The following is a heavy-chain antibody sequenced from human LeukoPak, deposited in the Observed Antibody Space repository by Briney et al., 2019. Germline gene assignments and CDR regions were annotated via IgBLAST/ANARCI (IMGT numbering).Heavy chain of an antibody. CDR3: ARDSSSPRGPVDV. J-gene: IGHJ6*04. Sequence: PSETLSLTCTVSGGSISSGGYYWSWIRQPPGKGLEWIRYIYHSGSTYYNPSLKSRVTISVDRSKNQFSLKLSSVTAADTAVYYCARDSSSPRGPVDVWGKGTTVTVSS. CDR2: IYHSGST. CDR1: GGSISSGGYY. V-gene: IGHV4-30-2*01. D-gene: IGHD6-13*01.